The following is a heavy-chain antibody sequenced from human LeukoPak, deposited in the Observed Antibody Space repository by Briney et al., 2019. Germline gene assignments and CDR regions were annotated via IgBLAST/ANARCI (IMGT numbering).Heavy chain of an antibody. CDR3: AKSGDISGYTTLGGIGY. CDR1: GFTFTGYA. D-gene: IGHD3-22*01. J-gene: IGHJ4*02. V-gene: IGHV3-23*01. CDR2: ISGSGGST. Sequence: GGSLRLSCAASGFTFTGYAMSWVRQAPGKGLEWVSTISGSGGSTYYADSVKGRFTISRDNSKNTLYLQMNSLRAEDTAVYYCAKSGDISGYTTLGGIGYWGQGTLVTVSS.